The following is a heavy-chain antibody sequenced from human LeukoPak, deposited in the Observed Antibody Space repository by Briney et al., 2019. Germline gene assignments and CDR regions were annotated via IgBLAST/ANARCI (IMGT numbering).Heavy chain of an antibody. CDR3: ATGAYFDH. CDR2: ISDTGGST. CDR1: GFTFSRYG. V-gene: IGHV3-23*01. J-gene: IGHJ4*02. Sequence: GGSLRLSCAASGFTFSRYGMTWVRQAPGEGLEWVSTISDTGGSTYYPDSVKDRFTISRDNSKNTLYLQMNGLRAEDTAIYYCATGAYFDHWGQGTLVTVSS.